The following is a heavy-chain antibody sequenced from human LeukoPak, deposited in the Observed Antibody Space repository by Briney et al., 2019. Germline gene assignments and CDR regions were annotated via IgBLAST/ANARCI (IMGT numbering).Heavy chain of an antibody. J-gene: IGHJ6*01. V-gene: IGHV3-11*01. CDR3: ARAVGTFRQTRWDMVV. CDR1: GFTLSDYY. Sequence: PGGSLRLSCAASGFTLSDYYMTWIRQAPGRGLEWVSYISSSGNSIYYADSVKGRFTISRDNAKTSLYLQMNSLRAEDTAVYYCARAVGTFRQTRWDMVVWGQGTTVTVSS. D-gene: IGHD1-26*01. CDR2: ISSSGNSI.